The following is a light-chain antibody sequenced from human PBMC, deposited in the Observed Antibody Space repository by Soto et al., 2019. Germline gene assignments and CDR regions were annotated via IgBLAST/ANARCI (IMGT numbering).Light chain of an antibody. V-gene: IGKV3-20*01. CDR1: QSVSSSY. Sequence: EIVLTQSPATLSLSPGERATLSCRASQSVSSSYLAWYQQKPGQAPRLLIYGASSRATGIPDRFSGSASGTEFTLTISSLQPDDFATYYCQQYDNYPLTFGGGTKVDIK. CDR2: GAS. J-gene: IGKJ4*01. CDR3: QQYDNYPLT.